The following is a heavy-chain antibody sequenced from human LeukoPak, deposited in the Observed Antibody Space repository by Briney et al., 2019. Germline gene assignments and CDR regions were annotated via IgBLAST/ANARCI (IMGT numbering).Heavy chain of an antibody. J-gene: IGHJ4*02. CDR1: GFTFSSYG. CDR3: ARVTPPTD. CDR2: ISHDGSNK. Sequence: GGSLRLSCAASGFTFSSYGMHWVRQAPGKGLEWVAVISHDGSNKYYADSVKGRFTISRDSSKNTLYLEMNSLRAEDTAVYYCARVTPPTDWGQGTLVTVSS. D-gene: IGHD1-14*01. V-gene: IGHV3-30*03.